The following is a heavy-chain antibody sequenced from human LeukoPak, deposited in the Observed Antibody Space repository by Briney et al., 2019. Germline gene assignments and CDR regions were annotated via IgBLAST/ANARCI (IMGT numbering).Heavy chain of an antibody. CDR3: ARAEYGDYPIDY. V-gene: IGHV1-46*01. D-gene: IGHD4-17*01. CDR1: GYTFISYY. Sequence: ASVKVSCKASGYTFISYYMHWVRQAPGQGLEWMGIINPSGGSTSYAQKFQGRVTMTRDTSTSTVYMELSSLRSEDTAVYYCARAEYGDYPIDYWGQGTLVTVSS. J-gene: IGHJ4*02. CDR2: INPSGGST.